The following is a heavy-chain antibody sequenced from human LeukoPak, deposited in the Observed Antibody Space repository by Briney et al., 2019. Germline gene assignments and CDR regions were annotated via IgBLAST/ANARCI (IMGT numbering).Heavy chain of an antibody. V-gene: IGHV3-23*01. CDR3: ANPXTXASFLVPVDY. D-gene: IGHD6-13*01. J-gene: IGHJ4*02. CDR1: GFTFSSYA. CDR2: ISGSGGST. Sequence: GGSLRLSCAASGFTFSSYAMSWVRQAPGKGLEWVSAISGSGGSTYYADSVKGRFTISRDNSKNTLYLQMNSLRAEDTAVYYCANPXTXASFLVPVDYWGQGTLVTVSS.